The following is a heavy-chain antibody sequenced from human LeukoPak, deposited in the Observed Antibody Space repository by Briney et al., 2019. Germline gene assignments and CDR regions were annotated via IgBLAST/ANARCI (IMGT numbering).Heavy chain of an antibody. Sequence: GGSLRLSCAASGFTLIIYAMNWVRQAPGKGLEWVSSISRSGSYIFFADSVKGRFSISIDNAMNSLYLQMNSLRAEDTAVYYCARGEGYYDSSGYYLPAFDIWGQGTLVTVSS. CDR1: GFTLIIYA. D-gene: IGHD3-22*01. CDR2: ISRSGSYI. V-gene: IGHV3-21*01. CDR3: ARGEGYYDSSGYYLPAFDI. J-gene: IGHJ3*02.